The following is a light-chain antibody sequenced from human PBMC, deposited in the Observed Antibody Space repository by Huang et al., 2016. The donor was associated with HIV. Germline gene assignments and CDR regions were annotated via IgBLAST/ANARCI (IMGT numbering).Light chain of an antibody. CDR3: QQRSNWPRT. CDR1: ENIFNY. J-gene: IGKJ4*01. V-gene: IGKV3-11*01. Sequence: EIVLTQSPATLSLSPGERVTLSCRASENIFNYLAWYQQKPGQAPRLLIYDASNRATGIPARFSGSGSGTDFTLTISSLEPEDFAVYYCQQRSNWPRTFGGGTKVEIK. CDR2: DAS.